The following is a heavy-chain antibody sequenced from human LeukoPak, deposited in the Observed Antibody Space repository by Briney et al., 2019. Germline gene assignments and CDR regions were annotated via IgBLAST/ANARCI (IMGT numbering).Heavy chain of an antibody. CDR3: ARASLYDFWSGYYPPEAYYFDY. CDR2: ISSSGSTI. CDR1: GFTFSDYY. D-gene: IGHD3-3*01. V-gene: IGHV3-11*01. Sequence: PGGSLRLSCAASGFTFSDYYMSWIRQAPGKGLEWVSYISSSGSTIYYADSVKGRFTISRDNAKNSLYLQMNSLRAEDTAVYYCARASLYDFWSGYYPPEAYYFDYWGQGTLATVSS. J-gene: IGHJ4*02.